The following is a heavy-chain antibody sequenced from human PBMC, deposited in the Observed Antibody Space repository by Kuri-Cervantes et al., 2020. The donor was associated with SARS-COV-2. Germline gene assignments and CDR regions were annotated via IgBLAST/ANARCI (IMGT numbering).Heavy chain of an antibody. CDR1: GFTFSTYA. Sequence: GGSLRLSCTASGFTFSTYAMTWVRQAPGKGLEWVSVIYSGGSTYYADSVKGRFTISRDNAKNSLYLQMNSLRAEDTAVYYCARVVTRSITIFGVVTNYWYFDLWGRGTLVTVSS. CDR2: IYSGGST. V-gene: IGHV3-23*03. J-gene: IGHJ2*01. CDR3: ARVVTRSITIFGVVTNYWYFDL. D-gene: IGHD3-3*01.